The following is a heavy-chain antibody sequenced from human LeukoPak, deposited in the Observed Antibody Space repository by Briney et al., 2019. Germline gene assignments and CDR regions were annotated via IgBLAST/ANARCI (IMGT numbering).Heavy chain of an antibody. Sequence: KASETLSLTCTASGGSISSYYWSWIRQPPGKGLEWIGYVYYSGSTNYNPSLKGRVTMSVDMSKNQFSLKLNSVTAADTAVYYCARWFGRFLDRWGQGTLVTVSS. D-gene: IGHD3-10*01. CDR2: VYYSGST. CDR1: GGSISSYY. CDR3: ARWFGRFLDR. V-gene: IGHV4-59*01. J-gene: IGHJ5*02.